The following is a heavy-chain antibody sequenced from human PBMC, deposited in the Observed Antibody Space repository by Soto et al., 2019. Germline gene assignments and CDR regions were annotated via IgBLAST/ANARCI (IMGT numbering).Heavy chain of an antibody. J-gene: IGHJ5*02. CDR2: IYEVGRT. CDR3: VRNSFSTSSYNFLDP. D-gene: IGHD6-6*01. V-gene: IGHV4-4*02. CDR1: GASIGDTYW. Sequence: PSETLSLTCAVSGASIGDTYWWSWVRQPPGKGLEWIGEIYEVGRTNYNPSLMSRVTISVDKSKNQFSLQLNYLTAADTAVYYCVRNSFSTSSYNFLDPWGQGALVNVSS.